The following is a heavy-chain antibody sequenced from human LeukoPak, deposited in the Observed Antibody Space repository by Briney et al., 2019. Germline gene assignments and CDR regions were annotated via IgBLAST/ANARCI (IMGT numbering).Heavy chain of an antibody. Sequence: PGGSLRLSCAASGFTFSSYSMNWVRQAPGKGLEWVSSISSSSSYIYYADSVKGRFTISRDNAKNSLYLQMNSLRAEDTAVYYCAKDFGGSYYFFFDYWGQGTLVTVSS. CDR1: GFTFSSYS. J-gene: IGHJ4*02. V-gene: IGHV3-21*01. CDR2: ISSSSSYI. D-gene: IGHD1-26*01. CDR3: AKDFGGSYYFFFDY.